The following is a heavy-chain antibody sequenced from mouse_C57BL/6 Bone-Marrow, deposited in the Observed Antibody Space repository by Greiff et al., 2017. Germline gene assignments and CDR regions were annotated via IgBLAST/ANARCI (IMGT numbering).Heavy chain of an antibody. J-gene: IGHJ4*01. CDR3: ARGYDYDYAMDY. CDR1: GYTFTDYY. CDR2: INPNYGTT. V-gene: IGHV1-39*01. D-gene: IGHD2-4*01. Sequence: VQLQQSGPELVKLGASVKISCKASGYTFTDYYMNWVKQSNGKSLEWIGVINPNYGTTSYNQKFKGKATLTVDQSSSTAYMQLNSLTSEDSAVYYCARGYDYDYAMDYWGQGTSVTVSS.